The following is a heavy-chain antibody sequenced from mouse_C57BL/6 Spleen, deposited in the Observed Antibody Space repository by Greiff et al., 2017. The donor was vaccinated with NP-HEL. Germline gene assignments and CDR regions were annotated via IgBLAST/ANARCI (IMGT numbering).Heavy chain of an antibody. J-gene: IGHJ3*01. Sequence: QVQLQQPGAELVKPGDEVKGEGKEAGEAFARELLEGGRQRPGQVLELIGRIHPSDSDTNYNQKFKGKATLTVDKSSSTAYMQLSSLTSEDSAVYYCAMGASFAYWGQGTLVTVSA. D-gene: IGHD6-1*01. CDR3: AMGASFAY. CDR2: IHPSDSDT. V-gene: IGHV1-74*01. CDR1: GEAFAREL.